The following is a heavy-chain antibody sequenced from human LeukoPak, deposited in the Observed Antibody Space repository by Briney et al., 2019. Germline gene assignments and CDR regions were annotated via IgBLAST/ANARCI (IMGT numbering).Heavy chain of an antibody. CDR3: ATCELPDYYYYMDV. CDR1: GGSISSYY. CDR2: IYYSGST. J-gene: IGHJ6*03. Sequence: PSETLSLTCTVSGGSISSYYWSWIRQPPGKGLEWIGYIYYSGSTNYNPSLKSRVTISADTSKNQFSLKLSSVTAADTAVYYCATCELPDYYYYMDVWGKGTTVTVSS. V-gene: IGHV4-59*01. D-gene: IGHD4/OR15-4a*01.